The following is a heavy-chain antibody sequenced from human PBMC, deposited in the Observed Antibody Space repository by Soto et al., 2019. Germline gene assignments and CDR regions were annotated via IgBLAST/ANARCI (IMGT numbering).Heavy chain of an antibody. CDR3: ASLENYYDSSGETHRVY. J-gene: IGHJ4*02. Sequence: PSETLSLTCTVSGGSISSGDYYWSWIRQPPGKGLEWIGYIYYSGSTYYNPSLKSRVTISVDTSKNQFSLKLSSVTAADTAVYYCASLENYYDSSGETHRVYWGQGTLVTVPQ. CDR1: GGSISSGDYY. V-gene: IGHV4-30-4*01. D-gene: IGHD3-22*01. CDR2: IYYSGST.